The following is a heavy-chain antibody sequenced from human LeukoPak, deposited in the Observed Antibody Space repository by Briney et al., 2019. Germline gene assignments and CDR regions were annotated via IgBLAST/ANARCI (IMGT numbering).Heavy chain of an antibody. Sequence: AGGSLRLSCAASGFSVSSNYMIWVRQAPGKGLEWVSVLYSAGSTYLADSVKGRFTISRDNSKNTLYLQMNSLKPEDTAVYYCASGGDPQWLAHGEYWGQGTLVTVSS. CDR1: GFSVSSNY. V-gene: IGHV3-53*01. CDR2: LYSAGST. CDR3: ASGGDPQWLAHGEY. D-gene: IGHD6-19*01. J-gene: IGHJ4*02.